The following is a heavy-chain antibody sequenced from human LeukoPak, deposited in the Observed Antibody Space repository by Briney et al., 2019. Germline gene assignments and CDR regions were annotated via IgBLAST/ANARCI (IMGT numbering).Heavy chain of an antibody. CDR2: IKSKTDGGTT. CDR1: GFTFSNAW. V-gene: IGHV3-15*01. Sequence: PGGSLRLSCAASGFTFSNAWMSWVRQAPGKGLEWVGRIKSKTDGGTTDYAAPVKGRFTISRDDSKNTLYLQMNSLITEDTAVYYCTTAYYYGSGTFDPWGQGTLVTVSS. D-gene: IGHD3-10*01. CDR3: TTAYYYGSGTFDP. J-gene: IGHJ5*02.